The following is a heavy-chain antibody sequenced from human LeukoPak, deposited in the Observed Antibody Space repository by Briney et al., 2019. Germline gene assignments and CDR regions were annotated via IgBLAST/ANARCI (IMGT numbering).Heavy chain of an antibody. D-gene: IGHD1-26*01. CDR3: ARESGSYGLDY. CDR1: GFTVSSNY. Sequence: GGSLRLSCAASGFTVSSNYMSWVRQAPGKGLEWVSVIYSGGSTYYADSVKGRFTISRDNSKNTLYLQINSLRAEDTAVYYCARESGSYGLDYWGQGTLVTVSS. V-gene: IGHV3-53*01. CDR2: IYSGGST. J-gene: IGHJ4*02.